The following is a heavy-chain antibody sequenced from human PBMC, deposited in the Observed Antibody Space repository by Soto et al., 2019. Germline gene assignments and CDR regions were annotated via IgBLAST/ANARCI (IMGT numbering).Heavy chain of an antibody. CDR3: ARAVIPAAPYAY. Sequence: SETLSLTCTVSGSSISSGDHYWSWTRQPPGKGLEWIGYIYHTGSTYFNPSLKSRISMSVDTSKNQIYLNVTSVTAADAAVYFCARAVIPAAPYAYWGQGTLVTVSS. D-gene: IGHD2-2*01. CDR1: GSSISSGDHY. CDR2: IYHTGST. J-gene: IGHJ4*02. V-gene: IGHV4-30-4*01.